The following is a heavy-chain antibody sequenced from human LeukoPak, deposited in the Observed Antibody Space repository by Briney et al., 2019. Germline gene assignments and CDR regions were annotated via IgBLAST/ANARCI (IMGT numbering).Heavy chain of an antibody. Sequence: GGSLGLSCVASEFTFSSHAMNWVRQAPGKGLEWVSSISGGGESTYYADSVKGRFTVSRDDSKNTLYLQINSLRGEDTAVYYCAKGKYSSGGVPDYWGQGTLVTVSS. J-gene: IGHJ4*02. CDR3: AKGKYSSGGVPDY. CDR1: EFTFSSHA. V-gene: IGHV3-23*01. D-gene: IGHD6-19*01. CDR2: ISGGGEST.